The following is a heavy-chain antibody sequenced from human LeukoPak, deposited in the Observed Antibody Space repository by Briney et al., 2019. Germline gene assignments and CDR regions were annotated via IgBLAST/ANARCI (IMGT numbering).Heavy chain of an antibody. CDR1: GFTFSSYS. J-gene: IGHJ3*02. CDR3: ASGGGTYYYDSSGYPLAEAFDI. D-gene: IGHD3-22*01. V-gene: IGHV3-48*01. CDR2: ISSSSSTI. Sequence: GGSLRLSCAASGFTFSSYSMNWVRQAPGKGLEWVSYISSSSSTIYYADSVKGRFTISRDNAKNSLYLQMNSLRAEDTAVYYCASGGGTYYYDSSGYPLAEAFDIWGQGTMVTVSS.